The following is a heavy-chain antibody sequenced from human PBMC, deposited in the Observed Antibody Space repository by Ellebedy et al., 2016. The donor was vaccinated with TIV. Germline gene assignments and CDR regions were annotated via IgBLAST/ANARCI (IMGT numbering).Heavy chain of an antibody. V-gene: IGHV4-39*07. D-gene: IGHD6-13*01. CDR2: IYSSGLN. Sequence: MPSETLSLTCTVSGGSIKSDPYYWGWIRQPQGKGLEWVGSIYSSGLNFSSPSLKSRVTISVDTSTNQFSMRLSSVTAADTALYFCARILPVSYSTAFDIWGPGTMVTISS. J-gene: IGHJ3*02. CDR3: ARILPVSYSTAFDI. CDR1: GGSIKSDPYY.